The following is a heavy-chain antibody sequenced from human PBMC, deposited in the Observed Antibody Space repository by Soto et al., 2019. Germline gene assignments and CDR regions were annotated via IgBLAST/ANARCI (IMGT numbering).Heavy chain of an antibody. CDR1: GGSISSSSNH. CDR2: IYYIENT. CDR3: ATHPPYGPLDH. V-gene: IGHV4-39*01. Sequence: QLQLQESGPGLVKPSETLSLTCTVSGGSISSSSNHWGWIRQPPGKGLEWIGNIYYIENTYYNPSLKSRVTISVDTSKIQFSLRLTSVTAADTAVYYCATHPPYGPLDHWGQGTLVTVSS. D-gene: IGHD4-17*01. J-gene: IGHJ4*02.